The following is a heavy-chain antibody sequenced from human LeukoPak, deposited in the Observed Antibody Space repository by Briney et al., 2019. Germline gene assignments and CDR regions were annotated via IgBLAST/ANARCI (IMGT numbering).Heavy chain of an antibody. D-gene: IGHD4-11*01. V-gene: IGHV3-7*05. CDR1: GFTFSNYW. J-gene: IGHJ4*02. Sequence: TGGSLRLSCAASGFTFSNYWMSWVRQAPGRGLEWVVNMRQDGSEKYYVDSVKGRFTISRDNAKNSLSLQMNSLRAEDTAVYYCARGGVYSNLDYWGQGTLVTVSS. CDR2: MRQDGSEK. CDR3: ARGGVYSNLDY.